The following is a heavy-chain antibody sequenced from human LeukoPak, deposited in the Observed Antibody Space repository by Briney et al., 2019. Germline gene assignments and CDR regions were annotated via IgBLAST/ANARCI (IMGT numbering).Heavy chain of an antibody. CDR3: TSISEGIAVAGSDY. Sequence: GGSLRLSCAASGFTVSSNYMSWVRQAPGKGLEWVSVIYSGGSTYYADSVKGRFTISRDNSKNTLYLQMNSLRAEDTAVYYCTSISEGIAVAGSDYWGQGTLVTVSS. J-gene: IGHJ4*02. V-gene: IGHV3-66*02. CDR2: IYSGGST. D-gene: IGHD6-19*01. CDR1: GFTVSSNY.